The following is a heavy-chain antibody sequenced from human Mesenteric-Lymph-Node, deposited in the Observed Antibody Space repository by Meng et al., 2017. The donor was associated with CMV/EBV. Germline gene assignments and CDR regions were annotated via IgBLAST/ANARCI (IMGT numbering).Heavy chain of an antibody. D-gene: IGHD3-10*01. CDR2: IYSGGST. CDR1: GFTVSSNY. V-gene: IGHV3-66*02. CDR3: ARTPPLGFGESYFFDY. J-gene: IGHJ4*02. Sequence: GGSLRLSCAASGFTVSSNYMSWVRQAPGKGLEWVSVIYSGGSTYYADSVKGRFTISRDNSKNTLYLQMNSLRAEDTAVYYCARTPPLGFGESYFFDYWGQGTLVTVSS.